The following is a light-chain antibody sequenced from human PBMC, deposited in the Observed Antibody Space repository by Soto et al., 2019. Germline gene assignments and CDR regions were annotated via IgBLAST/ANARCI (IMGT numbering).Light chain of an antibody. Sequence: QAVVTQSPSASASLGASVKLTCTLSSGHSNYAIAWHQQQSEKGPRYLMKLNSDGSHSKGDGIPDRFSGSSSGAERYLTISSLQSEDEADYYCQTWGSGIVVFGGWTKLTVL. CDR1: SGHSNYA. CDR2: LNSDGSH. J-gene: IGLJ2*01. CDR3: QTWGSGIVV. V-gene: IGLV4-69*01.